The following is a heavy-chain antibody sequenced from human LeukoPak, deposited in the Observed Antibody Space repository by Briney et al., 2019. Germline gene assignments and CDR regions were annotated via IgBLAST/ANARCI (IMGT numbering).Heavy chain of an antibody. J-gene: IGHJ4*02. D-gene: IGHD2-2*02. CDR1: GFTFSSYD. Sequence: GGSLRLSCAASGFTFSSYDMHWVRHATGKGLEWVSSIHIAGDTNYSAYVKGRFTISRKNARNSLYLQMNSLRAGDTAVYYCARGDCSSNSCYKALGLWGQGTLVTVSS. V-gene: IGHV3-13*04. CDR2: IHIAGDT. CDR3: ARGDCSSNSCYKALGL.